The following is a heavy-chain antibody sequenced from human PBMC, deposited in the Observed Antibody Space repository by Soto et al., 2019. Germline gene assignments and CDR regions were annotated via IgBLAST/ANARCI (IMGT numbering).Heavy chain of an antibody. J-gene: IGHJ4*02. CDR3: AKRRGEGYFDY. Sequence: GGSLRLSCAASRFTFSNYVMGWVRQAPGKGLEWVSCISGNGIDTYYADSVKGRFTISRDNSKNTLYLQLNSLRPEDTAVFYCAKRRGEGYFDYWGQGTPVTVSS. V-gene: IGHV3-23*01. D-gene: IGHD3-16*01. CDR2: ISGNGIDT. CDR1: RFTFSNYV.